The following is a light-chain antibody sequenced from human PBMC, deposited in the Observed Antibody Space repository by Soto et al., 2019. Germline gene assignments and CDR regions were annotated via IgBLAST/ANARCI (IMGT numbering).Light chain of an antibody. J-gene: IGKJ1*01. CDR1: QGISSA. Sequence: AIQLTQSPSSLSASVGDRVTITCRASQGISSALAWYQQKPGKAPKLLIYDASSLESGVPSRFSGSGSGTDFPLTIGSLQPEDFATYYCQQFNSYPHGFGQGTQVEIK. CDR3: QQFNSYPHG. V-gene: IGKV1-13*02. CDR2: DAS.